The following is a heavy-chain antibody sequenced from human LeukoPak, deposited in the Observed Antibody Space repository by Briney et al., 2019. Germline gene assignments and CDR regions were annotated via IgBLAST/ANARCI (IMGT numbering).Heavy chain of an antibody. D-gene: IGHD6-13*01. Sequence: GGSLRLSCATSGFIFSNYAMSWVRQAPGKGLEWVSAISGSGGSTYYADSVKGRFTISRDNSKNTLYLQMNSLRAEDTAVYYCAKGGSSWSAYYYYMDVWGKGTTVTVSS. CDR3: AKGGSSWSAYYYYMDV. CDR2: ISGSGGST. V-gene: IGHV3-23*01. J-gene: IGHJ6*03. CDR1: GFIFSNYA.